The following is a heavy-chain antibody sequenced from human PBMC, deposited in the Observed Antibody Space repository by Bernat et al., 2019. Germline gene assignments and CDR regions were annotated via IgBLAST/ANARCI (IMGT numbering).Heavy chain of an antibody. Sequence: EVQLVESGGGLIQPGGSLRLSCAASGFTVSSNYMSWVRQAPGKGLEWVSVIYSGGSTYYADSVKGRFTISRDNSKNTLYLQMNSLRAEDTAVYYCARGDYDILTGYYREDYYYYYMDVWGKGTTVTVSS. CDR3: ARGDYDILTGYYREDYYYYYMDV. D-gene: IGHD3-9*01. CDR2: IYSGGST. CDR1: GFTVSSNY. J-gene: IGHJ6*03. V-gene: IGHV3-53*01.